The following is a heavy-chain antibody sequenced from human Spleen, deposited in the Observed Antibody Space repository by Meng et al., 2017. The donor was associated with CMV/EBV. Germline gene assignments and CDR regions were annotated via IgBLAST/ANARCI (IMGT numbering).Heavy chain of an antibody. Sequence: CTVSAGSIPSSTYYWGWVRQPPGKGLEWIGNIFYTGNTYYNPSLKSRVTISVHTSKNQFSLNLSSVTAADTAVYYCARSRRGGVWYDPWGQGTLVTVSS. CDR3: ARSRRGGVWYDP. CDR2: IFYTGNT. V-gene: IGHV4-39*01. D-gene: IGHD2-8*01. J-gene: IGHJ5*02. CDR1: AGSIPSSTYY.